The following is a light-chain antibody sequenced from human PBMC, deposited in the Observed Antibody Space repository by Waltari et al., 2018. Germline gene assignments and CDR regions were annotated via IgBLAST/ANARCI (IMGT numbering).Light chain of an antibody. CDR2: DVS. CDR3: SSYTASRHYV. V-gene: IGLV2-14*03. CDR1: SSDVGDYNY. Sequence: QSALTQPASVSGSPGQSITISCTGTSSDVGDYNYVSWYRHHPGKAPKLMIYDVSTRPSVASDRFSGSKSGNTASLIISGLQAEDEADYYCSSYTASRHYVFGTGTKVTVL. J-gene: IGLJ1*01.